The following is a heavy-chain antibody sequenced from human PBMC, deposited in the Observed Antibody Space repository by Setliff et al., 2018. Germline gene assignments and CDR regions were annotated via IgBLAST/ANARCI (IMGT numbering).Heavy chain of an antibody. D-gene: IGHD6-13*01. CDR3: ARGGVAAAGKKGVFEH. J-gene: IGHJ4*02. Sequence: ASVKVSCKASGYTFTSYYMCWVRQAPGQGLEWMGTLNTGGGSASIVDQFQGRVSMTRDTSTSTVYMEINSLRPDDTAVYFCARGGVAAAGKKGVFEHWGQGTLVTVSS. CDR1: GYTFTSYY. CDR2: LNTGGGSA. V-gene: IGHV1-46*01.